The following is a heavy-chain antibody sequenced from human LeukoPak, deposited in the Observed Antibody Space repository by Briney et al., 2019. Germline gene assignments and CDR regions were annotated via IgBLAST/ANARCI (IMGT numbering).Heavy chain of an antibody. CDR2: IYYSGST. D-gene: IGHD2-8*01. CDR3: ARAPNGFGAFDI. CDR1: GGSMRNYY. Sequence: SSETLSLTCTVSGGSMRNYYWVWIRQPPGKGLEWIGYIYYSGSTDCNPSLKSRVTISVDTSKNQFSLKMSSVTAADTAVYYCARAPNGFGAFDIWGPGTMVTVSS. V-gene: IGHV4-59*01. J-gene: IGHJ3*02.